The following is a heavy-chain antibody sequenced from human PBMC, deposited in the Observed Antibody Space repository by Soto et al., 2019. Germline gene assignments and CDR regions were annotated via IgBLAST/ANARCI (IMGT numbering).Heavy chain of an antibody. CDR1: GFSFGDDY. CDR3: ARAPSAHDSFDL. Sequence: QVQLVESGGGLVKPGGSLRLSCAASGFSFGDDYMSWIRQAPGRGLEWISYISGTGRTIDYANSVKGRFTICRDNADKSLYLQMNSLGAEDTAIYYCARAPSAHDSFDLWGQGTLVTVSS. CDR2: ISGTGRTI. J-gene: IGHJ5*02. D-gene: IGHD5-12*01. V-gene: IGHV3-11*01.